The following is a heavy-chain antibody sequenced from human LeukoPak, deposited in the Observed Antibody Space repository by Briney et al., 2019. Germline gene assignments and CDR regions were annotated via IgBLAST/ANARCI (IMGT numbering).Heavy chain of an antibody. J-gene: IGHJ6*02. Sequence: ASVKASCKASGYTFPSYDINWVRQATGQGLEWMVWMNPNSCNPGYAQKFQGRGTITRNNSISTAYMEVSSMRSEETAVYYWARVGYCSSTSCSNYSYYGMDVWGQGTTVTVSS. D-gene: IGHD2-2*01. CDR3: ARVGYCSSTSCSNYSYYGMDV. CDR1: GYTFPSYD. CDR2: MNPNSCNP. V-gene: IGHV1-8*01.